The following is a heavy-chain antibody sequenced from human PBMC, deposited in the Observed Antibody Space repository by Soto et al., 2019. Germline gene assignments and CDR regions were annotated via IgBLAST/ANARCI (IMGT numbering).Heavy chain of an antibody. V-gene: IGHV1-18*01. D-gene: IGHD2-15*01. CDR2: TSGYNGNT. CDR3: AREGYCSSGSCALYSHEYFGMDV. J-gene: IGHJ6*04. CDR1: GYTFTRYG. Sequence: ASVKVSCKASGYTFTRYGISWVRQAPGQGLEWMGWTSGYNGNTHNAQKFQGRVTMTTDTSTSTAYMELRSLASDDTAVYYCAREGYCSSGSCALYSHEYFGMDVPGKGTTVTV.